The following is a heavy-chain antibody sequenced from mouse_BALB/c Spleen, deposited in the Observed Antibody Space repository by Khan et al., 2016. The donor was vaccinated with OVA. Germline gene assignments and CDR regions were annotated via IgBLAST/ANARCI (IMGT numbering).Heavy chain of an antibody. CDR3: VRGGKFAY. D-gene: IGHD1-1*02. CDR2: ISTIYGDA. J-gene: IGHJ3*01. V-gene: IGHV1S137*01. Sequence: QVQLQQSGAELVRPGVSVTISCKASGYTFTDYAMHWVKQRHAKSLEWIGVISTIYGDADYNQKFQGKASMTVDRSSSTVYMEFARLTSEDSAIYYCVRGGKFAYWGQGTLVTVSA. CDR1: GYTFTDYA.